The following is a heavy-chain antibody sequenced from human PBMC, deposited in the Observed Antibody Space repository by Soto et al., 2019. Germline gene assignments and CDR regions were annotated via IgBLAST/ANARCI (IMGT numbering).Heavy chain of an antibody. Sequence: SETLSLTCTVSGGSINVGGYYWSWIRQHPEKGLEWIGYIYYSGSTNYNPSLKSRVTISVDTSKNQFSLKLSSVTAADTAVYYCARDNFGSGKSPRVWYFDLWGRGTLVTVSS. D-gene: IGHD3-10*01. V-gene: IGHV4-61*08. CDR3: ARDNFGSGKSPRVWYFDL. CDR1: GGSINVGGYY. J-gene: IGHJ2*01. CDR2: IYYSGST.